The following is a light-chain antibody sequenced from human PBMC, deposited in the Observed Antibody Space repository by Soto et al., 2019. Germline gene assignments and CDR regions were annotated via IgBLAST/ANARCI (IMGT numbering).Light chain of an antibody. CDR1: QSISSY. V-gene: IGKV1-39*01. CDR3: QQLITYPIT. J-gene: IGKJ5*01. Sequence: IQMTQSPSSLSASVGDRVTITCRASQSISSYLNWYQQKPGKAPKLLIYSASTLQSGVPSRFSGSGSGTDFTLTITSVQPEDFATYYCQQLITYPITFGQGTRLEIK. CDR2: SAS.